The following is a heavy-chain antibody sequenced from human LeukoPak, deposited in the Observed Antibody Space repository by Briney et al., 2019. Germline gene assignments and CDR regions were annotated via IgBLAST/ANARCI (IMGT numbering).Heavy chain of an antibody. Sequence: PSETLSLTCTVSGGSISSSSYYWSWIRQPPGKGLEWIVYIYYSGSTNYNPSLKSRVTISVDTSKNQFSLKLSSVTAADTAVYYCARVGGYCSSTSCLGFWFDPWGQGTLVTVSS. V-gene: IGHV4-61*01. CDR3: ARVGGYCSSTSCLGFWFDP. CDR1: GGSISSSSYY. D-gene: IGHD2-2*01. CDR2: IYYSGST. J-gene: IGHJ5*02.